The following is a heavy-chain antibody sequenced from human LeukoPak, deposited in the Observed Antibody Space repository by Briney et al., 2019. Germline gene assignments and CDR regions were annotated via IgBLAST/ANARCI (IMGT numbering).Heavy chain of an antibody. J-gene: IGHJ4*02. D-gene: IGHD1-26*01. V-gene: IGHV3-23*01. CDR2: ISGSGGST. CDR3: AKDRWELPSSLDY. CDR1: GFTFSSYA. Sequence: GGSLRLSCAASGFTFSSYAMSWVRQAPGKGLEWVSAISGSGGSTYYADSVKGRFTISRDTSKNTLYLQMNSLRAEDTAVYYCAKDRWELPSSLDYWGQGTLVTVSS.